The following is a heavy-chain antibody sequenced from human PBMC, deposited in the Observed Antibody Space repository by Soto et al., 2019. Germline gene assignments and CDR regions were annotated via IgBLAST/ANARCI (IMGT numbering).Heavy chain of an antibody. J-gene: IGHJ4*02. CDR3: AKSTYCAGDCYTKDFDA. V-gene: IGHV3-23*01. Sequence: DVQLLESGGGLVQPGGSLRLSCAVSGVTLSDYAMSWVRQAPGEGLEWVSSIRLAAGNTHYADSVRGRFTISRDNLKNILYLQMNYLRAEVTTLYYCAKSTYCAGDCYTKDFDAWGQGTLVTVS. CDR1: GVTLSDYA. D-gene: IGHD2-21*02. CDR2: IRLAAGNT.